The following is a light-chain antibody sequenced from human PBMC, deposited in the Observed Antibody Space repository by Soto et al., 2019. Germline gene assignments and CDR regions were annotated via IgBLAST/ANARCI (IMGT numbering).Light chain of an antibody. CDR2: GAS. CDR3: QQYGSSPLT. Sequence: ELVMTQSPATLSVSPGARATLSCRASQSVSSSYLAWYQQKPGQAPRLLIYGASSRATGIPDRFSGSGSGTDGTLTLSRLEPEDGEVYDGQQYGSSPLTFGGGTKVDIK. CDR1: QSVSSSY. J-gene: IGKJ4*01. V-gene: IGKV3-20*01.